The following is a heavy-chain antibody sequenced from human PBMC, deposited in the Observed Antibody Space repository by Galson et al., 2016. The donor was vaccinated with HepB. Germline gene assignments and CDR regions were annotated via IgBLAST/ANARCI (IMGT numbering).Heavy chain of an antibody. V-gene: IGHV2-5*02. D-gene: IGHD4-17*01. Sequence: PALVKPTQTLTLTCTFSGFSLRTRGVGVGWIRQPPGKALEWLALIYWDDDKRHSPSLKSRLTITKDTSKNQVVLTMPNMDPVDTATYYCAHGYGDYVGGNAFDIWGQGTMVTVSS. J-gene: IGHJ3*02. CDR1: GFSLRTRGVG. CDR3: AHGYGDYVGGNAFDI. CDR2: IYWDDDK.